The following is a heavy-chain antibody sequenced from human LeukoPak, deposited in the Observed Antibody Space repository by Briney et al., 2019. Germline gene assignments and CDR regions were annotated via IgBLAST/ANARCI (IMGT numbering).Heavy chain of an antibody. Sequence: SETLSLTCTVSGGSISSGGYYWSWIRQHPGKGPEWIGYIYYSGSTYYNPSLKSRVTISVDTSKNQFSLKLSSVTAADTAVYYCARVGVRGYSYGIRHWGQGTLVTVSS. J-gene: IGHJ4*02. V-gene: IGHV4-31*03. D-gene: IGHD5-18*01. CDR3: ARVGVRGYSYGIRH. CDR2: IYYSGST. CDR1: GGSISSGGYY.